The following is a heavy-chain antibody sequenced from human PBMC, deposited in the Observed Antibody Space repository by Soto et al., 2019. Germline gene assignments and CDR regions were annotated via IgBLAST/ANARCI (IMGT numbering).Heavy chain of an antibody. V-gene: IGHV4-30-2*01. J-gene: IGHJ4*02. Sequence: QLQLQESGSGLVKPSQTLSLTCAVSGGSISSGGYSWSWIRQPPGKGLEWIGYIYHSGSTYYNPSLQRRVTRSVARSKNQFSLTLSSVTAADTAVYYCAGGPGVARNYWGQGTLVTVSS. CDR3: AGGPGVARNY. CDR2: IYHSGST. CDR1: GGSISSGGYS. D-gene: IGHD5-12*01.